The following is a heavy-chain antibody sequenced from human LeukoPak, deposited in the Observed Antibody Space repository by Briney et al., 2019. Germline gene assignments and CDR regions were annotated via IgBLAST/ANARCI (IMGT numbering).Heavy chain of an antibody. CDR3: ARVGFDGSGNDY. J-gene: IGHJ4*02. CDR2: IYYGGST. D-gene: IGHD3-10*01. Sequence: PSETLSLTCTVSCGSISSSSYYWGWIRQPPGKGLEWIGSIYYGGSTYYNPSLKSRVTISVDTSKNQFSLKLSSVTAADTAVYYCARVGFDGSGNDYWGQGTLVTVSS. V-gene: IGHV4-39*01. CDR1: CGSISSSSYY.